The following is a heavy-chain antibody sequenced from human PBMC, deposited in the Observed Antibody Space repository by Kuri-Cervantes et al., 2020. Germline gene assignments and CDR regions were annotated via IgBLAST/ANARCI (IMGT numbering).Heavy chain of an antibody. CDR1: GFTVSSNY. V-gene: IGHV3-53*01. CDR2: IYSGGST. CDR3: TRTHDISGYLHAS. J-gene: IGHJ5*02. D-gene: IGHD3-22*01. Sequence: GGSLRLCCAASGFTVSSNYMSWVRQAPGRGLEWVSVIYSGGSTYYADSVKGRFTISRDDSENTLSLQMNSLKTEDTAVYYCTRTHDISGYLHASWGQGTLVTVSS.